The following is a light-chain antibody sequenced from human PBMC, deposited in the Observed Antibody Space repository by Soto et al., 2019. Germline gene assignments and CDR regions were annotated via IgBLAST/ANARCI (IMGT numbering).Light chain of an antibody. CDR1: QGIYYT. Sequence: AIQLTQAPASLSASVGDRVTITGRASQGIYYTLDWYQQKPGKAPKLLIYDASSLERGVPSRFSGSGSVTDFTLTISSLQPEDSATYYCQQFTSYSLTFGGGTKVEIK. V-gene: IGKV1-13*02. CDR2: DAS. J-gene: IGKJ4*01. CDR3: QQFTSYSLT.